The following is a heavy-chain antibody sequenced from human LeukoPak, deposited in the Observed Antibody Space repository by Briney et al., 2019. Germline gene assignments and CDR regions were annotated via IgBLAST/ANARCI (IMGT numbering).Heavy chain of an antibody. CDR2: IYHSGST. CDR1: GYSISSGYY. CDR3: AGASYGSGSYGGYYFDY. V-gene: IGHV4-38-2*02. Sequence: SETLSLTCTVSGYSISSGYYWGWIRQPPGKGLEWIGSIYHSGSTYYNPSLKSRATISVDTSKNQFSLKLSSVTAADTAVYYCAGASYGSGSYGGYYFDYWGQGTLVTVSP. D-gene: IGHD3-10*01. J-gene: IGHJ4*02.